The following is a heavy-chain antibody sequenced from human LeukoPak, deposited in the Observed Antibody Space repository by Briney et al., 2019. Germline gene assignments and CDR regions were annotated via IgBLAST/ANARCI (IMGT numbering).Heavy chain of an antibody. D-gene: IGHD5-18*01. J-gene: IGHJ5*02. Sequence: SETLSLTCAVCGGSFSAYYWTWLGQPPGKGLEGIGEINHSGSSNYNSSLRSRVTISVDTSYKQFSLRLSSVTAADTAVYYCAPRGDIEHSYVYGKWFDPWGQGTRVTVSS. CDR3: APRGDIEHSYVYGKWFDP. V-gene: IGHV4-34*01. CDR2: INHSGSS. CDR1: GGSFSAYY.